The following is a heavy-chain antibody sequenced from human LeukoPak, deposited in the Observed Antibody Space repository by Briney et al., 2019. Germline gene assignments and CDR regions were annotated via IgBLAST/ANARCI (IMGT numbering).Heavy chain of an antibody. CDR1: GFTFSSYA. Sequence: GGSLRLSCAASGFTFSSYAMSWVRQAPGKGLEWVSGISDSGGSTYYADSVKGRFTISRDNSKNTLYLQVDSLRAEDTSAYYCGRVAANAFDIWGQGTMVTVSS. D-gene: IGHD2-15*01. CDR3: GRVAANAFDI. CDR2: ISDSGGST. V-gene: IGHV3-23*01. J-gene: IGHJ3*02.